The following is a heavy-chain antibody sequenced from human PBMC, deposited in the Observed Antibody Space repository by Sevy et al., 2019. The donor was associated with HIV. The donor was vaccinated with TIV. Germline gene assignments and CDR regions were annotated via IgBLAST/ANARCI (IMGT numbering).Heavy chain of an antibody. V-gene: IGHV3-23*01. J-gene: IGHJ3*02. D-gene: IGHD2-15*01. CDR2: ISGSGGST. Sequence: GGSLRLSCAASGFTFSSYAMSWVRQAPGKGLEWVSAISGSGGSTYYADSVKGRFTISRDNSKNTLYLQMNSLRAEDTAVYYGPRAGLEGSPGIVVVVAAIPDAFDIWGQGTMVTVSS. CDR3: PRAGLEGSPGIVVVVAAIPDAFDI. CDR1: GFTFSSYA.